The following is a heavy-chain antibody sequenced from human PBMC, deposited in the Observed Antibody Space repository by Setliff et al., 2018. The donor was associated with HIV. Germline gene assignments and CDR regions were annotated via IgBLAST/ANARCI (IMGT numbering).Heavy chain of an antibody. CDR2: ISYDGSNK. CDR3: AKVRLMFLDDAFDI. D-gene: IGHD5-12*01. Sequence: GGSLRLSCAASGFTLSNYGMHWVRQAPGKGLEWVAVISYDGSNKYYADSVKGRFTISRDNSKNTLYLQMNSLGADDRAVYYCAKVRLMFLDDAFDIWGQGTMVTVSS. V-gene: IGHV3-30*19. CDR1: GFTLSNYG. J-gene: IGHJ3*02.